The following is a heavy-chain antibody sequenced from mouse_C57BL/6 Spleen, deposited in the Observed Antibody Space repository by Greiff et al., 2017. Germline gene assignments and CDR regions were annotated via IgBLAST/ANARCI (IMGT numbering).Heavy chain of an antibody. Sequence: EVKLVESGGGLVQPGGSLSLSCAASGFTFTDYYMSWVRQPPGKALEWLGFIRNKANGYTTEYSASVKGRFTISSDNSQSILYLQMNALRAEDSATYYCARSGDYFDYWGQGTTLTVSS. CDR1: GFTFTDYY. CDR3: ARSGDYFDY. CDR2: IRNKANGYTT. J-gene: IGHJ2*01. V-gene: IGHV7-3*01.